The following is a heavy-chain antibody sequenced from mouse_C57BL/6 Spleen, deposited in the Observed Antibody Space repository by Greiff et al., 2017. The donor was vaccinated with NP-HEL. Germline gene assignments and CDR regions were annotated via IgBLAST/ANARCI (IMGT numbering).Heavy chain of an antibody. CDR3: ARSRGYYYYGSSYPAWFAY. CDR1: GYTFTSYW. CDR2: IDPNSGGT. Sequence: QVQLKQPGAELVKPGASVKLSCKASGYTFTSYWMHWVKQRPGRGLEWIGRIDPNSGGTKYNEKFKSKATLTVDKPSSTAYMQLSSLTSEDSAVYYCARSRGYYYYGSSYPAWFAYWGQGTLVTVSA. J-gene: IGHJ3*01. V-gene: IGHV1-72*01. D-gene: IGHD1-1*01.